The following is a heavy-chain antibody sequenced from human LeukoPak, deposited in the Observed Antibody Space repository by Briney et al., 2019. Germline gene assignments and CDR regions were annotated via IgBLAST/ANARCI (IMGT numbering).Heavy chain of an antibody. CDR3: ARDLNWGQVDY. CDR2: INGDGSAT. V-gene: IGHV3-74*01. CDR1: GFTFSGHW. D-gene: IGHD7-27*01. J-gene: IGHJ4*02. Sequence: GGSLRLSCAASGFTFSGHWMYWLRQAPGKGLAWVSRINGDGSATNYAGSMKGRFTISRDNARNIVYLQMNSLREDDTAAYYCARDLNWGQVDYWGQGTLVTVSS.